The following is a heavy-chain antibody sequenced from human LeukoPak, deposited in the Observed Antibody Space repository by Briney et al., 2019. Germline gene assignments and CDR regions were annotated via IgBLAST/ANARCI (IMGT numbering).Heavy chain of an antibody. CDR1: GGSINSYS. V-gene: IGHV4-59*01. Sequence: SETLSLACTVSGGSINSYSWSWIRQPPGKGLEWIGYIYYSGSTNYNPSLKSRVTISGDTSKNQFSLKLSSVTAADTAVYYCAREDCSGGSCFYAFDIWGQGTMVTVSS. D-gene: IGHD2-15*01. CDR3: AREDCSGGSCFYAFDI. CDR2: IYYSGST. J-gene: IGHJ3*02.